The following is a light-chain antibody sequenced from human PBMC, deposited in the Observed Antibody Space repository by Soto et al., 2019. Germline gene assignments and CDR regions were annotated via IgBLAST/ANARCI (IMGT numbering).Light chain of an antibody. V-gene: IGKV1-5*01. J-gene: IGKJ4*01. CDR1: QSISSW. CDR2: DAS. CDR3: QQYNSYPLT. Sequence: DIRITQSPSTLSASVGDRVTISCLASQSISSWLAWYQQKPGKAPKLLIYDASSLESGVPSRFSGSGSGTEFTLTISSLQPDDFATYYCQQYNSYPLTFGGGTKVDIK.